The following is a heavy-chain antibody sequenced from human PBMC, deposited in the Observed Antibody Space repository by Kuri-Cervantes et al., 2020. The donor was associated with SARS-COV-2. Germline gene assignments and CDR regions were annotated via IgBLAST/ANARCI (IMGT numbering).Heavy chain of an antibody. CDR3: AKHDYGDYGTFDY. D-gene: IGHD4-17*01. CDR2: IYSSGRT. CDR1: GGSITNYY. J-gene: IGHJ4*02. Sequence: GSLRLSCTVSGGSITNYYWSWIRQPPGKGLEWIGNIYSSGRTNYNPSLKSRATILVYTSHNHFSLNLDSVTAADTAVYYCAKHDYGDYGTFDYWGPGTLVTVSS. V-gene: IGHV4-59*08.